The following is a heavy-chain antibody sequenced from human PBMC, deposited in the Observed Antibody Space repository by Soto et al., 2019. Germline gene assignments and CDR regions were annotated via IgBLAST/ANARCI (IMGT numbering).Heavy chain of an antibody. CDR3: ARDLYCSSTSCHHDYYYYGMDV. V-gene: IGHV1-18*01. CDR1: GYTFTSYG. J-gene: IGHJ6*02. Sequence: ASVKVSCKASGYTFTSYGISCVRQAPGQGLEWLGWISAYNGNTNYAQKLQGRVTMTTDTSTSTAYMELRSLRSDDTAVYYCARDLYCSSTSCHHDYYYYGMDVWGQGTTVTVSS. D-gene: IGHD2-2*01. CDR2: ISAYNGNT.